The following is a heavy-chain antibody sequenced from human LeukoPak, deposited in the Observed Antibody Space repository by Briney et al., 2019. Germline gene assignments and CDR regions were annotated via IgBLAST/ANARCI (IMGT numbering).Heavy chain of an antibody. D-gene: IGHD3-3*01. Sequence: SETLSLTCTVSGGSIGSSSYYWGWIRQPPGKGLEWIGSIYYSGSTYYNPSLKSRVTISVDTSKNQFSLKLSSVTAADTAVYYCARLVPGITIFGVVTSHWYFDLWGRGTLVTVSS. V-gene: IGHV4-39*01. CDR1: GGSIGSSSYY. CDR3: ARLVPGITIFGVVTSHWYFDL. J-gene: IGHJ2*01. CDR2: IYYSGST.